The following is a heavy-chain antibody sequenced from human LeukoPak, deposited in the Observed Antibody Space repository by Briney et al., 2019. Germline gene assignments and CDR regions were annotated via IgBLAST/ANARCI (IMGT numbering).Heavy chain of an antibody. CDR2: IIPIFGTA. V-gene: IGHV1-69*05. J-gene: IGHJ4*02. CDR3: ARDRIAVAVVYYFDY. Sequence: SVKVSCKASGGTFSSYAISWVRQAPGQGLEWIGRIIPIFGTANYAQKFQGRVTITTDESTSTAYMELSSLRSEDTAVYYCARDRIAVAVVYYFDYWGQGTLVTVSS. CDR1: GGTFSSYA. D-gene: IGHD6-19*01.